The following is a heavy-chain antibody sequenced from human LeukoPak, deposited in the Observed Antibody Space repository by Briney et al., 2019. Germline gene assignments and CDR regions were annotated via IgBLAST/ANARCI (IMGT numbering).Heavy chain of an antibody. CDR1: GFTFSSYL. J-gene: IGHJ4*02. Sequence: GGSLRLSCAASGFTFSSYLMHWVRQAPGKGLVWVSRINSDGSSTSYADSVKGRFTISRDNAKNTLYLQMNSLRAEDTAVYYCARDSLYDYDKYFDYWGQGTLVTVSS. V-gene: IGHV3-74*01. CDR2: INSDGSST. D-gene: IGHD3-22*01. CDR3: ARDSLYDYDKYFDY.